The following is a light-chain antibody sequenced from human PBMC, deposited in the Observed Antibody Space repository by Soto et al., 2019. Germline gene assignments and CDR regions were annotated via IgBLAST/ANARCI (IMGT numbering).Light chain of an antibody. CDR3: CSFAGSNSWV. Sequence: QSALTQPASVSGSPGQSITISCTGTSSDVGTYDLVSWYQHHPGAAPKLMIYDATRQPSGISNRFSGSKSGNTAYLTISGLQAEDGADYYCCSFAGSNSWVFGGGTKLTVL. V-gene: IGLV2-23*01. CDR2: DAT. J-gene: IGLJ3*02. CDR1: SSDVGTYDL.